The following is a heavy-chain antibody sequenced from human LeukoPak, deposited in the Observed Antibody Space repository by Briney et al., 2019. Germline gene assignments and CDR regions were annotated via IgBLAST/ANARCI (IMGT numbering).Heavy chain of an antibody. D-gene: IGHD3-10*01. V-gene: IGHV4/OR15-8*01. CDR2: IYHSGSS. Sequence: WVRQPPGKGLEWIGEIYHSGSSNYNLSLKSRVTISVDKSKNHFSLKLTSVTAADTAVYYCAGGYYYGSGSYSYMDVWGKGTTVTISS. CDR3: AGGYYYGSGSYSYMDV. J-gene: IGHJ6*03.